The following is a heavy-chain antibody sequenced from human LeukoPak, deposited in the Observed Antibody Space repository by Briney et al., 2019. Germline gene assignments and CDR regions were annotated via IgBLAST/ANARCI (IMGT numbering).Heavy chain of an antibody. CDR1: GGSISSGGYY. D-gene: IGHD4-17*01. CDR2: IYYSGST. CDR3: ARDQAPYGDYGGGTTSLDY. V-gene: IGHV4-39*07. Sequence: SETLSLTCSVSGGSISSGGYYWGWIRQPPGKGLEWIGSIYYSGSTYYNLSLKSRVTISVDTSKNQFSLKLSSVTAADTAVYYCARDQAPYGDYGGGTTSLDYWGQGTLVTVSS. J-gene: IGHJ4*02.